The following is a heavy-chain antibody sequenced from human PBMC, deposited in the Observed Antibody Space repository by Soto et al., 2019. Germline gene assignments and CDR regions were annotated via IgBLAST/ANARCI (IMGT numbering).Heavy chain of an antibody. Sequence: GASVKVSCKASGDTFASFGFSWVRQAPGQGLEWLGWISAYNGSTHYAQKVRDRVTLTTDTSTNTAYMELRSLTSDDTAVYYCARDQESITDRILQYWGQGTRVTVSS. CDR2: ISAYNGST. V-gene: IGHV1-18*01. D-gene: IGHD3-10*01. J-gene: IGHJ1*01. CDR3: ARDQESITDRILQY. CDR1: GDTFASFG.